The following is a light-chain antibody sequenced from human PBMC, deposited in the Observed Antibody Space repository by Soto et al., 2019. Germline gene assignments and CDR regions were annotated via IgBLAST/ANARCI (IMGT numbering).Light chain of an antibody. CDR2: GAS. J-gene: IGKJ1*01. CDR1: QSVNSN. CDR3: QQYNNWLWT. Sequence: EIVMTQSPATLSVSPGERATLSCRASQSVNSNLVWYQQKPRQAPRLLIYGASTRATGIPGSFSGRGYGTEFTLTISRRQSEDFAVYYCQQYNNWLWTFGQGTKVEIK. V-gene: IGKV3-15*01.